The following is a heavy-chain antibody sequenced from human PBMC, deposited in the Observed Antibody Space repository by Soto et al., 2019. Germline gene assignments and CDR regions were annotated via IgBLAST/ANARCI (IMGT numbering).Heavy chain of an antibody. Sequence: GASVKVSCKASGYTFTRYTMNWVRQAPGQRLEGMGRINPDNGNTKCSQKFQERVIITRDTSASTAYIDLSSLSSEDTAVYYCARGIATGQLDPWGQGTLVTVSS. V-gene: IGHV1-3*01. J-gene: IGHJ5*02. CDR2: INPDNGNT. CDR3: ARGIATGQLDP. D-gene: IGHD2-2*01. CDR1: GYTFTRYT.